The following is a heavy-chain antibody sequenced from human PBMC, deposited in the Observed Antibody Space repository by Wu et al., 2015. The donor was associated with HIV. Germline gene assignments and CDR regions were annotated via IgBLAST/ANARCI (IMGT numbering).Heavy chain of an antibody. J-gene: IGHJ6*02. D-gene: IGHD2-21*02. V-gene: IGHV1-69*13. CDR2: IVPFFAST. Sequence: QVELVQSGAEAKKPGSSLNVSCKASGGIFSSYAFSWVRQAPGQGPEWMGRIVPFFASTNYARKFQGRVTFIADESKTTVYMQMNSLRPDDTAIYYCAKDSCGGDCRQNFYYHDGMDVWGQGTTVTVSS. CDR3: AKDSCGGDCRQNFYYHDGMDV. CDR1: GGIFSSYA.